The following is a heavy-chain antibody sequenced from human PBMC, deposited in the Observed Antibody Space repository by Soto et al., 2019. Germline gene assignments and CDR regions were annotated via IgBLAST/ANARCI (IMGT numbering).Heavy chain of an antibody. J-gene: IGHJ6*02. D-gene: IGHD6-13*01. CDR2: IWYDGSNK. V-gene: IGHV3-33*01. CDR1: GFTFSSYG. Sequence: GGSLRLSCAASGFTFSSYGMHWVRQAPGKGLEWVAVIWYDGSNKYYADSVKGRFTISRDNSKNTLYLQMNSLRAEDTAVYYCARDSSFIAAAVKAEANKYYYGMDVWGQGTTVTVSS. CDR3: ARDSSFIAAAVKAEANKYYYGMDV.